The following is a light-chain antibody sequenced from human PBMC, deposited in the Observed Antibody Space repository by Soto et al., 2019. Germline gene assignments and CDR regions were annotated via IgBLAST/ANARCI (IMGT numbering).Light chain of an antibody. CDR3: QQYNDRFPYT. Sequence: DIQMTQSPSTLSGSVGDRVTITCRASQTISSWLAWYHQKPGTAPKLLIYAASTLESGVPSRFSGSRSGTEFTLTVSTLPPDDFASYYCQQYNDRFPYTFGQGT. J-gene: IGKJ2*01. CDR1: QTISSW. V-gene: IGKV1-5*03. CDR2: AAS.